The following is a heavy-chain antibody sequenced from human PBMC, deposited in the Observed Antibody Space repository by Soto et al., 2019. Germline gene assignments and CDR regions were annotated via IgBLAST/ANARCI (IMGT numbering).Heavy chain of an antibody. D-gene: IGHD2-15*01. CDR2: IDSDGSRI. Sequence: GGSLRLSCAASGFTFSSYAMSWVRQAPGKGLVWVSRIDSDGSRITYADFVKGRFTISRDNAKNTVYLHMNSLTAEDTAVYYCVRTSLVVAVATREDFWGQGTLVTVSS. CDR3: VRTSLVVAVATREDF. V-gene: IGHV3-74*01. J-gene: IGHJ4*02. CDR1: GFTFSSYA.